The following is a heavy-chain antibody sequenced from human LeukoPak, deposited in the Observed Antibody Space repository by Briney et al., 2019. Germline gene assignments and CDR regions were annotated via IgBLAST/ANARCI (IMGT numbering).Heavy chain of an antibody. J-gene: IGHJ4*02. CDR3: ASITMIVVVINGGVYFDY. V-gene: IGHV3-23*01. CDR1: GFTFSSYW. D-gene: IGHD3-22*01. Sequence: GGSLRLSCAASGFTFSSYWMSWVRQAPGKGLEWVSAISGSGGSTYYADSVKGRFTISRDNSKNTLYLQMNSLRAEDTAVYYCASITMIVVVINGGVYFDYWGQGTLVTVSS. CDR2: ISGSGGST.